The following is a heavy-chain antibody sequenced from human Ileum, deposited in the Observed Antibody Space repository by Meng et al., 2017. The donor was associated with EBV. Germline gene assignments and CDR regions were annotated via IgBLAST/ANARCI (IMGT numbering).Heavy chain of an antibody. J-gene: IGHJ4*02. CDR3: ARVRRRVNYNSGWYAKF. V-gene: IGHV4-34*01. Sequence: QVQLQQWGAGLVKSSEPLSLTCAVYGGSFSGYYWTWIRQAPGRGLEWIGESNYAGSTNYNPSLKSRVTISVDTSKKQFSLNLTSVTAADTAVYYCARVRRRVNYNSGWYAKFWGQGNLVTVSS. CDR1: GGSFSGYY. CDR2: SNYAGST. D-gene: IGHD6-19*01.